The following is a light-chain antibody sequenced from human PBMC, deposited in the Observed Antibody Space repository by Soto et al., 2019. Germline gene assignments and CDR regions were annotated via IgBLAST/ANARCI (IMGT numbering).Light chain of an antibody. Sequence: VVTQPPSVSGAPGQRVTISCTGSSSNIGAGYDVHWYQQLPGTAPKLLIYDNNNRPSGVPDRFSGSKSGTSASLAITGLQAEDEADYYCQSYDSSLSGSRVFGAGTKLTVL. CDR3: QSYDSSLSGSRV. CDR1: SSNIGAGYD. CDR2: DNN. V-gene: IGLV1-40*01. J-gene: IGLJ1*01.